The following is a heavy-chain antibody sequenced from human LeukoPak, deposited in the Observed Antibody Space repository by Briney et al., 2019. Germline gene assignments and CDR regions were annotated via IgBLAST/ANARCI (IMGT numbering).Heavy chain of an antibody. CDR3: ATDHDTRWQNRFDS. J-gene: IGHJ4*02. CDR1: GFTFSNYW. V-gene: IGHV3-7*01. D-gene: IGHD1-14*01. Sequence: PGGSLRLSCAASGFTFSNYWMNWFRQAPGKGLEWVANIDQHGTEENYVDSVEGRFTISRDNADNSLYLHMNSLRAEDTAVYYCATDHDTRWQNRFDSWGQGTLVTVSS. CDR2: IDQHGTEE.